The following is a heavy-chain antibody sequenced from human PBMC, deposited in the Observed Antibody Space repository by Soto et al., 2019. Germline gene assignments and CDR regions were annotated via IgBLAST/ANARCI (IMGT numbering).Heavy chain of an antibody. CDR3: SKETVLPAVEDK. Sequence: GGSLRLSCAASGFTFSTYAMSWVRQAPGKGLEWVSAISPNGDATYYADSVKGRFTISRDNSRNTLYLQMNSLKADDTAVYYCSKETVLPAVEDKWGPGILVTLFS. J-gene: IGHJ4*02. CDR2: ISPNGDAT. V-gene: IGHV3-23*01. D-gene: IGHD6-13*01. CDR1: GFTFSTYA.